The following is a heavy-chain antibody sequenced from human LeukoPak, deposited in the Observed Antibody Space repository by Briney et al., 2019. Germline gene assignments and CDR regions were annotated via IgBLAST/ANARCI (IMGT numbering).Heavy chain of an antibody. CDR2: ISSSSSYI. V-gene: IGHV3-21*01. CDR1: GFTFSSHS. D-gene: IGHD3-3*01. CDR3: ARDLSYDFWSGYPQHDAFDI. Sequence: GGSLRLSCAASGFTFSSHSMNWVRQAPGKGLEWVSSISSSSSYIYYADSVKGRFTISRDNAKNSLYLQMNSLRAEDTAVYYCARDLSYDFWSGYPQHDAFDIWGQGTMVTVSS. J-gene: IGHJ3*02.